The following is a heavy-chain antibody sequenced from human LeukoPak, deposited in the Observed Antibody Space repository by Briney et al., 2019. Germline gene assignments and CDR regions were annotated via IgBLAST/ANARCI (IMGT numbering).Heavy chain of an antibody. V-gene: IGHV3-21*01. CDR2: ISSSSSYI. CDR1: GFTFSSYS. J-gene: IGHJ6*02. D-gene: IGHD3-16*01. CDR3: ARDWGYYYYYGMDV. Sequence: GGSLRHSCAASGFTFSSYSMNWVRQAPGKGLEWVSSISSSSSYIYYADSVKGRFTISRDNAKNSLYPQMNSLRAEDTAVYYCARDWGYYYYYGMDVWGQGTTVTVSS.